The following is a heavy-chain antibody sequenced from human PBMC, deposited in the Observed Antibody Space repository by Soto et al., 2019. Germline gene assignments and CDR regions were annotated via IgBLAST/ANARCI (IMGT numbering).Heavy chain of an antibody. CDR2: INSDGSST. Sequence: PGGSLRLSCAASGFTFSSYWMHWVRQAPGKGLVWVSRINSDGSSTSYADSVKGRFTISRDNAKNTLYLQMNSLRAEDTAVYYCARDRCSTSCYNSGMDVWGHGTTGTVS. D-gene: IGHD2-2*02. V-gene: IGHV3-74*01. J-gene: IGHJ6*02. CDR1: GFTFSSYW. CDR3: ARDRCSTSCYNSGMDV.